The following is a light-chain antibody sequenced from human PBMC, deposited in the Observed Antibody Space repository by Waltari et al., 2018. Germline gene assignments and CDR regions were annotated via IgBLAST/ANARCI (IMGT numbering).Light chain of an antibody. CDR1: SSDVGSYNL. CDR3: CSYAGSSTVV. J-gene: IGLJ2*01. Sequence: QSALTQPAPVSGSPGQSITISCTGTSSDVGSYNLVSWYQQHPGKAPKLMIYEVSQRPSGVSNRFSGSKSGNTASLTISGLQAEDEADYYCCSYAGSSTVVFGGGTKLTVL. V-gene: IGLV2-23*02. CDR2: EVS.